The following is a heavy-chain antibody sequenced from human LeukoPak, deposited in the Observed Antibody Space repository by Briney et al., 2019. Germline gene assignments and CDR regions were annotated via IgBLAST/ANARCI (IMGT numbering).Heavy chain of an antibody. Sequence: PSETLSLTCTVSGDSISSGDYYWSWIRQPAGTGLEWIGYIYYSGSTNYNPSLKSRVTISVDTSKNQFSLKLSSVTAADTAVYYCARTPHYYDILTGYRATWFDPWGQGTLVTVSS. D-gene: IGHD3-9*01. CDR1: GDSISSGDYY. J-gene: IGHJ5*02. CDR3: ARTPHYYDILTGYRATWFDP. CDR2: IYYSGST. V-gene: IGHV4-61*10.